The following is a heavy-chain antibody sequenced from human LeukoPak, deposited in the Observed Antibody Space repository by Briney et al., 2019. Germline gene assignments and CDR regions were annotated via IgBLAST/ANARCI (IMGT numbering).Heavy chain of an antibody. CDR2: IYSGGST. Sequence: GGSLRLSCAASGFTVSSNYMSWVRQAPGKGLEWVLVIYSGGSTYYADSVKGRFTISRDNSKNTLYLQMNSLRAEDTAVYYCARDDSSGYYGIDYWGQGTLVTVSS. V-gene: IGHV3-53*01. CDR1: GFTVSSNY. J-gene: IGHJ4*02. CDR3: ARDDSSGYYGIDY. D-gene: IGHD3-22*01.